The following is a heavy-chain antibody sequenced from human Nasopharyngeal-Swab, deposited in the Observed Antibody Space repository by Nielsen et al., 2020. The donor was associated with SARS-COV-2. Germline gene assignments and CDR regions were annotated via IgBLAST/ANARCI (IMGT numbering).Heavy chain of an antibody. D-gene: IGHD3-10*01. Sequence: GESLKISCTASGFSFNNYGMHWVRQAPGKGLEWVAVISYEGSKKYYAESVEGRFTISRDYSKSTLYLQMNSLRPEDTAMYYCAKANVLFWFGQFKNDGFDIWGQGTMVAVSP. CDR1: GFSFNNYG. CDR2: ISYEGSKK. V-gene: IGHV3-30*18. CDR3: AKANVLFWFGQFKNDGFDI. J-gene: IGHJ3*02.